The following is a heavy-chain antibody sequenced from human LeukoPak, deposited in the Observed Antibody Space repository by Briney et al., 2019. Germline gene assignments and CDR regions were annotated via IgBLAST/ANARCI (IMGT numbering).Heavy chain of an antibody. CDR1: GYTFTSYY. J-gene: IGHJ5*02. V-gene: IGHV1-46*01. CDR2: INPSGGST. CDR3: AIGGYYDSSGYYYVYWFDP. Sequence: ASVKVSCKASGYTFTSYYMHWVRQAPGQGLEWMGIINPSGGSTSYAQKFQGRVTMTRDTSTSTVYMELSSLRSEDTAVYYCAIGGYYDSSGYYYVYWFDPWGQGTLVTVSS. D-gene: IGHD3-22*01.